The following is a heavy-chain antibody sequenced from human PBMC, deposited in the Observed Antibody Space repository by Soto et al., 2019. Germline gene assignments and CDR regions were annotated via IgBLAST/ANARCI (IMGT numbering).Heavy chain of an antibody. Sequence: EVQLVESGGGLCQPGGSLRLSCAASGFTFSTYWMHWVRQAPGKGLVWVSRSNSDGSRTNYADSVKGRFTTFRDNAKNTVYLQLNSLTAEDTAVYYCATVATGSYDCFDPWGQGTLVTVSS. CDR3: ATVATGSYDCFDP. CDR2: SNSDGSRT. CDR1: GFTFSTYW. V-gene: IGHV3-74*01. D-gene: IGHD1-26*01. J-gene: IGHJ5*02.